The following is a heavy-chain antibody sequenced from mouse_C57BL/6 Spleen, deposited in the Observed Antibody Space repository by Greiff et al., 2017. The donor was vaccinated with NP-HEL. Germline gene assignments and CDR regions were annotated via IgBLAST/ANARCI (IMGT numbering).Heavy chain of an antibody. CDR3: ARDRTGSYWYFDV. Sequence: EVKLMESGGGLVKPGGSLKLSCAASGFTFSSYAMSWVRQTPEKRLEWVATISDGGSYTYYPDNVKGRFTISRDNAKNNLYLQMSHLKSEDTAMYYGARDRTGSYWYFDVWGTGTTVTVSS. CDR1: GFTFSSYA. CDR2: ISDGGSYT. V-gene: IGHV5-4*01. D-gene: IGHD4-1*01. J-gene: IGHJ1*03.